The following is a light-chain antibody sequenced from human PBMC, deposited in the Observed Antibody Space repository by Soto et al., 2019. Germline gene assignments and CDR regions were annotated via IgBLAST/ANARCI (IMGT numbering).Light chain of an antibody. CDR2: GAS. CDR3: QPRT. J-gene: IGKJ1*01. V-gene: IGKV3-15*01. CDR1: QSVSSN. Sequence: EIVMTQSPATLSVSPGERATLSCRASQSVSSNLAWYQQKPGQAPRLLIYGASTRATGIPARFSGSGFGTEFTLPISSLQSEDFAGYYCQPRTFGQGTKVEIK.